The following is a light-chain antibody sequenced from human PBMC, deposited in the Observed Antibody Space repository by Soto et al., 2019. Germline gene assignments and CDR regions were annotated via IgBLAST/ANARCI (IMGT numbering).Light chain of an antibody. J-gene: IGLJ1*01. Sequence: QSALTQPASVSGSPGQSITISCTGTSSDVGSYNLVSWYQQHPGKAPKLMIYEVSKRPSGVSNRFSGSKSGNTASLTISGLQAEYEADYYCCSYAGSSTLYVFGTGTKLP. CDR2: EVS. V-gene: IGLV2-23*02. CDR3: CSYAGSSTLYV. CDR1: SSDVGSYNL.